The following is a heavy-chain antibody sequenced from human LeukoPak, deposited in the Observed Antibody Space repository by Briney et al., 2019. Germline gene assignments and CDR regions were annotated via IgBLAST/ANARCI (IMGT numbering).Heavy chain of an antibody. CDR3: ACLLVDP. D-gene: IGHD5/OR15-5a*01. Sequence: GGSLRLSCAVSGFTFSSYWMHWVRQAPGKGLVWVARINSDGTTTTYADSVKGRFTISRDNAKNTLYRQIGSLIAEDTAVYFCACLLVDPWGQGTLVTVSS. V-gene: IGHV3-74*01. CDR1: GFTFSSYW. CDR2: INSDGTTT. J-gene: IGHJ5*02.